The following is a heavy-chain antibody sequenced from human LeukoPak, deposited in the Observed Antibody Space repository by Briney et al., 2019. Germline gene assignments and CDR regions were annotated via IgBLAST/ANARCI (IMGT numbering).Heavy chain of an antibody. J-gene: IGHJ2*01. V-gene: IGHV5-51*01. CDR1: GYSFTSYW. CDR3: ARSPRKYWYFDL. CDR2: IYPGDSDA. Sequence: GESLKISCKGSGYSFTSYWIGWVRQMPGKGLEWMGIIYPGDSDAKYSPSFQGPVTISADKSISTAYLQWSSLKASDTAMYYSARSPRKYWYFDLWGRGTLVTVSS.